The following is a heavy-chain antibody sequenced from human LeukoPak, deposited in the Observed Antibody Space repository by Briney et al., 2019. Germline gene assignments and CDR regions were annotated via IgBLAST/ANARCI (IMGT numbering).Heavy chain of an antibody. CDR3: ARDLRGYSGYDNY. J-gene: IGHJ4*02. CDR2: IIPIFGTA. Sequence: SVKVSCKASGGTFSSYAISWVRQAPGQGLEWMGGIIPIFGTANYAQKFQGRVTMTRNTSISTAYMELSSLRSEDTAVYYCARDLRGYSGYDNYWGQGTLVTVSS. CDR1: GGTFSSYA. V-gene: IGHV1-69*05. D-gene: IGHD5-12*01.